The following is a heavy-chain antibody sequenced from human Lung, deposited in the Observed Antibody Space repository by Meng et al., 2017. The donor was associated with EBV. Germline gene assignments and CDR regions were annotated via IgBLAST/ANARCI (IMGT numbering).Heavy chain of an antibody. CDR1: GGSISSYY. V-gene: IGHV4-59*01. Sequence: QVQLREPGPGLVNPSGTLSPTCTVSGGSISSYYWSWIRQPPGKGLEWIGYIYYSGSTNYNPSLKSRVTISVDTSKNQFSLKLSSVTAADTAVYYCARVRGWELLWGQGTLVTVSS. CDR2: IYYSGST. CDR3: ARVRGWELL. D-gene: IGHD1-26*01. J-gene: IGHJ4*02.